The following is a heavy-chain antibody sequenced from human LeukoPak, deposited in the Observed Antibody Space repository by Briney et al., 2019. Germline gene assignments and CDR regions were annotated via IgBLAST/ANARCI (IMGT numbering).Heavy chain of an antibody. CDR1: GYTFTSYY. CDR3: ARDGDINMVRGLIYFDY. V-gene: IGHV1-46*01. J-gene: IGHJ4*02. D-gene: IGHD3-10*01. Sequence: ASVKVSYKASGYTFTSYYMYWVRQAPGQGLEWMGIINPSGGSTNYAQKFQGRVTITRDTSTSTVYMELSSLRSEDTAVYYCARDGDINMVRGLIYFDYWGQGTLVTVSS. CDR2: INPSGGST.